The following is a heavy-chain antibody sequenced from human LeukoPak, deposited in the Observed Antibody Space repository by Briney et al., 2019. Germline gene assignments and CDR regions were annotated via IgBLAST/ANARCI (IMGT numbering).Heavy chain of an antibody. D-gene: IGHD1-7*01. CDR2: IKVDGSER. Sequence: GGSLRLSCAASGFTFSKTWVSWVRQAPGKGLKWVANIKVDGSERYYVYSVKGRFTISRDNAKNSLYLQMNSLRAEDTAIYYCARDWNYGFDYWGQGTLVTVSS. CDR1: GFTFSKTW. V-gene: IGHV3-7*01. CDR3: ARDWNYGFDY. J-gene: IGHJ4*02.